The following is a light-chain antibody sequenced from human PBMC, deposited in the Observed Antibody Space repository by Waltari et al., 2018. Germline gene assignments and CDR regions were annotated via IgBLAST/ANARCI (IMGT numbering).Light chain of an antibody. V-gene: IGLV3-19*01. CDR2: GKN. CDR3: NARDSRGNHVV. Sequence: SSELTQDPAVSVALVQTVRITCQGDSLSSYYARWYQQEPGQAPVLVIYGKNNRPSGIPDRFSGSGTGNTASLTITGAQAEDEADYYCNARDSRGNHVVFGGGTKLTV. CDR1: SLSSYY. J-gene: IGLJ2*01.